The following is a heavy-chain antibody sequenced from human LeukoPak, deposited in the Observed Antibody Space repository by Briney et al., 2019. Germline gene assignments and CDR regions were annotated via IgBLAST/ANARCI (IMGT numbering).Heavy chain of an antibody. CDR2: IYTSGST. D-gene: IGHD4-17*01. Sequence: SETLSLTCTVSGGSISSGSYYWSWIRHPAGKGLEWIGRIYTSGSTNYNPSLRSRVTISLDTSKNQFSLKLSSVTAADTAVYYCAISIDFDYGDYYFDYWGQGALVTISS. V-gene: IGHV4-61*02. CDR1: GGSISSGSYY. CDR3: AISIDFDYGDYYFDY. J-gene: IGHJ4*02.